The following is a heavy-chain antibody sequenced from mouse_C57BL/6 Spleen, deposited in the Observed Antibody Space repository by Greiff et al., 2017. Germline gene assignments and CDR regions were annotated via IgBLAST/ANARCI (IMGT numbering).Heavy chain of an antibody. D-gene: IGHD2-1*01. CDR2: ISSGGDYI. Sequence: EVKLMESGEGLVKPGGSLKLSCAASGFTFSSYAMSWVRQTPEKRLEWVAYISSGGDYIYYADTVKGRFTISRDNARNTLYLQMSSLKAEDTAMYYCTRDGNRFAYWGQGTLVTVSA. CDR3: TRDGNRFAY. J-gene: IGHJ3*01. V-gene: IGHV5-9-1*02. CDR1: GFTFSSYA.